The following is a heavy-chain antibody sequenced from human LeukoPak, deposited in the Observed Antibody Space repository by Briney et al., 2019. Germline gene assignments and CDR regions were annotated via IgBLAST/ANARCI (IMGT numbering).Heavy chain of an antibody. J-gene: IGHJ4*02. D-gene: IGHD3-3*01. CDR2: IDSSSSYI. CDR3: ARGPHGGFVIIPTEF. V-gene: IGHV3-21*01. Sequence: WTRQPPGKGLEWVSSIDSSSSYIYYANSVKGRFTISKANAKNSLFLQMNSLRAEDTAVYYCARGPHGGFVIIPTEFWGQGTLVTVSS.